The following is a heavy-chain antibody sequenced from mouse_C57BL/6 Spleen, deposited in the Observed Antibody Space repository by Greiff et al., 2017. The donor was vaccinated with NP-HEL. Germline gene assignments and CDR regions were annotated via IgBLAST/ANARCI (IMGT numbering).Heavy chain of an antibody. CDR2: INPSNGGT. D-gene: IGHD1-1*01. CDR3: ARGLYYYGSSYYYLDY. V-gene: IGHV1-53*01. Sequence: VQLQQSGTELVKPGASVKLSCKASGYTFTSYWMHWVKQRPGQGLEWIGNINPSNGGTNYNEKFKSKATLTVDKSSSTAYMQLSSLTSEDSAVYYCARGLYYYGSSYYYLDYWGQGTTLTVSS. J-gene: IGHJ2*01. CDR1: GYTFTSYW.